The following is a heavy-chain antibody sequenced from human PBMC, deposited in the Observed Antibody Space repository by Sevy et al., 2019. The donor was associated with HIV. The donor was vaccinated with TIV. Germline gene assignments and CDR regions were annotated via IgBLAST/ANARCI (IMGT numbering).Heavy chain of an antibody. CDR2: IDPSDSYT. CDR3: ARQVGYRSSITGTTYYYYGMDV. V-gene: IGHV5-10-1*01. Sequence: GESLKISCKGSGYSFTSYWISWVRQMPGKGLEWMGRIDPSDSYTNYSPSFQGHVTISADKSISTAYLQWVSLKASDTAMYYCARQVGYRSSITGTTYYYYGMDVWGQGTTVTVSS. J-gene: IGHJ6*02. CDR1: GYSFTSYW. D-gene: IGHD1-7*01.